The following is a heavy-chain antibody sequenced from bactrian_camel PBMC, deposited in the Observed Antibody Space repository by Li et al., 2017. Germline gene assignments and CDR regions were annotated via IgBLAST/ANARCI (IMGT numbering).Heavy chain of an antibody. D-gene: IGHD3*01. Sequence: HVQLVESGGGSVQAGGSLRLSCRAIGYFFRQNCMAWFRQAPGNEREGVALISRDGDITDYSNSVKGRFTISRNNAGNTVYLQMNSLKPEDTAIYYCAADRLLFNLWVRQSPADWGQGTQVTVS. V-gene: IGHV3S53*01. CDR1: GYFFRQNC. CDR3: AADRLLFNLWVRQSPAD. J-gene: IGHJ4*01. CDR2: ISRDGDIT.